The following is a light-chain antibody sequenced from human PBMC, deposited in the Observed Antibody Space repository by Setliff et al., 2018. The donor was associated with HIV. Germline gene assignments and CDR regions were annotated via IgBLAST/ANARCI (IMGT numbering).Light chain of an antibody. CDR1: SSDIGGYNS. CDR2: EVT. V-gene: IGLV2-14*01. CDR3: SSYTSSSPYV. J-gene: IGLJ1*01. Sequence: QFALAQPASVSGSPGQSITISCTGTSSDIGGYNSVSWYQHHPGKAPKLMIYEVTNRPSGVSNRFSGSKSGNTASLTISGLQADDEADYYCSSYTSSSPYVFGTGTKAPS.